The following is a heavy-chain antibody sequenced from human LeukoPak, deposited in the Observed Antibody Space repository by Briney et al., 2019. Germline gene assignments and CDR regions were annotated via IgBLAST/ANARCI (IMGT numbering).Heavy chain of an antibody. CDR2: ISAYSGNT. J-gene: IGHJ4*02. CDR1: GYTFSAYG. Sequence: ASVKVSCKASGYTFSAYGISWARQAPGQGLEWMGYISAYSGNTNYAQKLQGRVTMTTDTSTSTAYMELRSLRSDDTAVYYCARDSHIAGVAYYFDYWGQGTLVTVSS. D-gene: IGHD6-13*01. V-gene: IGHV1-18*01. CDR3: ARDSHIAGVAYYFDY.